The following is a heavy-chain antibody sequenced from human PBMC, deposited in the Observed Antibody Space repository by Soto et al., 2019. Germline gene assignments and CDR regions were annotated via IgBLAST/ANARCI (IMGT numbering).Heavy chain of an antibody. CDR2: IKNKANSYTT. Sequence: VQLVESGGGLVQPGGSLRLSCAASGFTFSDHYMDWVRQAPGKGLEWVGRIKNKANSYTTEYAASVKGRFTISRDDSKNSLDLQMKSLKTEDTAVYYCARVRLGVTTRLFDYWGQGTLVTVSS. V-gene: IGHV3-72*01. J-gene: IGHJ4*02. D-gene: IGHD6-25*01. CDR3: ARVRLGVTTRLFDY. CDR1: GFTFSDHY.